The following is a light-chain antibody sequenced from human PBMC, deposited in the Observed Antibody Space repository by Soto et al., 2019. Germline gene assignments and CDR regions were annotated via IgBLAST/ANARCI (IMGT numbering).Light chain of an antibody. CDR3: QQYGSSPWT. CDR2: GAS. Sequence: EIVLTQSPGTLSLSPGERATLSCSASQSVSSSYLAWYQQKPGQAPRPLIYGASSRGIGIPDRFSGSESGTDFTLTISRLEPEAFAVYYCQQYGSSPWTFGQGTKVEIK. J-gene: IGKJ1*01. CDR1: QSVSSSY. V-gene: IGKV3-20*01.